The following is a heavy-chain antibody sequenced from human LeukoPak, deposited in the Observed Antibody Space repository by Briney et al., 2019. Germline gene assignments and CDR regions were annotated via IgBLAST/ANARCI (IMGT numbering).Heavy chain of an antibody. J-gene: IGHJ5*02. Sequence: SETLSLTCAVYGGSFSGYYWSWIRQPPGKGLEWIGEINHSGSTNYNPSLKSRVTISVDTSKNQFSLKLSSVTAADTAVYYCARGRCLEWLLGDDDMDNWFDPWGQGTLVTVSS. CDR1: GGSFSGYY. V-gene: IGHV4-34*01. D-gene: IGHD3-3*01. CDR3: ARGRCLEWLLGDDDMDNWFDP. CDR2: INHSGST.